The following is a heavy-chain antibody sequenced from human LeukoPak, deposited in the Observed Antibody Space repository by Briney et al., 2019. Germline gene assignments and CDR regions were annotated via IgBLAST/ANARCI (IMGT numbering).Heavy chain of an antibody. CDR1: GFTFNNYA. CDR3: ARRSGSSWSSFDY. J-gene: IGHJ4*02. Sequence: RPGGSLRLSCAASGFTFNNYAMNWVRQAPGKGLEWVSGISGFGGSTYYAPSVKGRLTISRDNFGNMLYLHLDSLRVEDTAIYYCARRSGSSWSSFDYWGQGALVTVSS. V-gene: IGHV3-23*01. D-gene: IGHD6-13*01. CDR2: ISGFGGST.